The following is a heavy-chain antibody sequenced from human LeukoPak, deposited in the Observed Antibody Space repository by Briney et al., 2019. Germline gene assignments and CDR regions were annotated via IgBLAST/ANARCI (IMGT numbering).Heavy chain of an antibody. J-gene: IGHJ6*02. CDR2: INSDGSST. V-gene: IGHV3-74*01. Sequence: PGGSLRLSCAASGFTFSSYWMHWVRQAPGKGLVWVSRINSDGSSTSYADSVKGQFTISRDNAKNTLYLQMNSLRAEDTAVYYCASPRLGYCSGGSCYYYGMDVWGQGTTVTVSS. D-gene: IGHD2-15*01. CDR3: ASPRLGYCSGGSCYYYGMDV. CDR1: GFTFSSYW.